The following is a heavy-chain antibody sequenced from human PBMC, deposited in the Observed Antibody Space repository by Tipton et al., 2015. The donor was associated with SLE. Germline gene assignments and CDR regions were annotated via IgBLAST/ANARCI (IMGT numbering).Heavy chain of an antibody. CDR1: GFRFGDYA. D-gene: IGHD3-3*01. J-gene: IGHJ4*02. Sequence: SLRLSCTASGFRFGDYAMSWFRQAPGKGLEWVGFIRSKAYGGTTEYAASVKGRFTISRDDSKSIAYLQMNSLKTEDTAVYYCTREITIFGVVINPPLYWGQGTLVTVSS. CDR3: TREITIFGVVINPPLY. V-gene: IGHV3-49*03. CDR2: IRSKAYGGTT.